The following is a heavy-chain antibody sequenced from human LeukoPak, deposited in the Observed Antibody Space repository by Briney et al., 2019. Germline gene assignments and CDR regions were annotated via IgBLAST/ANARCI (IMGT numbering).Heavy chain of an antibody. CDR3: AKNSDPNVVVPAAIAY. J-gene: IGHJ4*02. CDR1: GFTFSSYA. D-gene: IGHD2-2*02. CDR2: ISGSGGST. V-gene: IGHV3-23*01. Sequence: GSLRLSCAASGFTFSSYAMSWVRQAPGKGLEWVSAISGSGGSTYYADSVKGRFTISRDNSKNTLYLQMNSLRAEDTAVYYCAKNSDPNVVVPAAIAYWGQGTLVTVSS.